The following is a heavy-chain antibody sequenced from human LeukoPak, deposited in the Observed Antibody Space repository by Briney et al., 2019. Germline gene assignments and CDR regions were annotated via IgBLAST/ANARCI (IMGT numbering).Heavy chain of an antibody. Sequence: SVKVSCTASRGTFSSYTIGCGRQAPGQGLEWMVRIIPILGIANYAQKFQGRVTITADKSTSTAYMELSSLRSEDTAVYYCAREIEGLYYYDSSGYYYAYWGQGTLVTVSS. CDR3: AREIEGLYYYDSSGYYYAY. CDR1: RGTFSSYT. J-gene: IGHJ4*02. V-gene: IGHV1-69*04. CDR2: IIPILGIA. D-gene: IGHD3-22*01.